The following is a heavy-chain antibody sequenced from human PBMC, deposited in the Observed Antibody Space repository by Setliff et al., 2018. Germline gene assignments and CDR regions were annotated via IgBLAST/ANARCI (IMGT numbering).Heavy chain of an antibody. CDR2: IIPIFGTA. J-gene: IGHJ4*02. V-gene: IGHV1-69*06. D-gene: IGHD3-3*01. CDR3: ASLSLGFTIFGVVIIDPYFDY. Sequence: SVKVSCKASGGTFSSYAISWVRQAPGQGLEWMGRIIPIFGTANYAQKFQGRVTITADKSTSTAYMELSSLRSEDTAVYYCASLSLGFTIFGVVIIDPYFDYWGQGTLVTV. CDR1: GGTFSSYA.